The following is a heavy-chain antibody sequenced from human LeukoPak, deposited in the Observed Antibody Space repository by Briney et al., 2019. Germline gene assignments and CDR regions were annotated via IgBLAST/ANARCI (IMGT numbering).Heavy chain of an antibody. J-gene: IGHJ4*02. Sequence: SETLSLTCTVSGGSISSCYWSWIRQPAGKGLEWIGRIYTSGSTNYNPSLKSRVTISVDTSKNQFSLKLSSVTAADTAVYYCARHAMYSSSWYQFDYWGQGTLVTVSS. V-gene: IGHV4-4*07. CDR1: GGSISSCY. D-gene: IGHD6-13*01. CDR3: ARHAMYSSSWYQFDY. CDR2: IYTSGST.